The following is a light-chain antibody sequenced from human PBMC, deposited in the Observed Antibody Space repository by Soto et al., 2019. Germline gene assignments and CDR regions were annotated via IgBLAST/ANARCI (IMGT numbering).Light chain of an antibody. Sequence: EIVLTQSPATLSLSPGERASRSCRASQSVSSYLAWYQQKPGQAPRLLIYDASNRATGIPARFSGSGSGTDFTLTISSLEPEDFAVYYCQQRSNFITFGQGTRLEIK. CDR3: QQRSNFIT. J-gene: IGKJ5*01. CDR1: QSVSSY. V-gene: IGKV3-11*01. CDR2: DAS.